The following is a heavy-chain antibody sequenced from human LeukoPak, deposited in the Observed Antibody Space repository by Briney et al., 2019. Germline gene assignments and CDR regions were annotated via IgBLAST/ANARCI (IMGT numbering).Heavy chain of an antibody. J-gene: IGHJ4*02. Sequence: GGSLRLSCAASGFTFSSYGMHWVRQAPGKGLEWVAFIRYDGSNKYYADSVKGRFTISRDNSRNTLYLQMNSLRAEDTAVYYCAKARDGYNPFFDYWGQGTLVTVSS. CDR2: IRYDGSNK. V-gene: IGHV3-30*02. CDR3: AKARDGYNPFFDY. D-gene: IGHD5-24*01. CDR1: GFTFSSYG.